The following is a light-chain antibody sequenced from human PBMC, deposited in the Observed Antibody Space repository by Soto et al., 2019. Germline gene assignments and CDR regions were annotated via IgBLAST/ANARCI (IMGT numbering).Light chain of an antibody. CDR2: SAF. V-gene: IGKV3-15*01. CDR3: QQHNKWPPWT. CDR1: QSISNN. J-gene: IGKJ1*01. Sequence: EIVLPQSPATLSLSPGERATLSCRASQSISNNLAWYQQKPGQAPRLVIYSAFTRATGIPARFSGSGSGTEFTLTIRSLQSEDFAVYYCQQHNKWPPWTVGQGNKVDIK.